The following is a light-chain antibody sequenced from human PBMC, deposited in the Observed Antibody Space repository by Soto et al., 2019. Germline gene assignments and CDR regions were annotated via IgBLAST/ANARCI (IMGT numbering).Light chain of an antibody. CDR2: DAS. Sequence: DIQMTQSPSSLSASVGDRVTITCQASQDIDNYLNWYQQKPGKAPNLLIYDASNLETGVPSRFSGGGSGTDFTLKISRVEAEDVGVYYCMQALQTPPYTFGQGTKLEIK. CDR3: MQALQTPPYT. V-gene: IGKV1-33*01. J-gene: IGKJ2*01. CDR1: QDIDNY.